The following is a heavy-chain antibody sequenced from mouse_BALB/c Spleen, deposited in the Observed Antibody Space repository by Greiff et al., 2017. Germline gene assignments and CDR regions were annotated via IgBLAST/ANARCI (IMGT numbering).Heavy chain of an antibody. CDR1: GYTFTSYW. Sequence: QVQLQQSGAELAKPGASVKMSCKASGYTFTSYWMPWVKQRPGQGLEWIGYINPSTGYTEYNQTFKDKSTLTADKSSSTAYMQLSSLTSEDSAVYYCAVQRNYFDYWGQGTTLTVSS. V-gene: IGHV1-7*01. CDR3: AVQRNYFDY. CDR2: INPSTGYT. J-gene: IGHJ2*01.